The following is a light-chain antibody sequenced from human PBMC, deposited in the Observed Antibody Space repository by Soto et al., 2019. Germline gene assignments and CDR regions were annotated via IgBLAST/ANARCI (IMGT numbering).Light chain of an antibody. V-gene: IGKV3-15*01. J-gene: IGKJ1*01. CDR1: QSVGSN. CDR2: GAS. Sequence: EIVMTQSPATLSVSPGERATLSCRASQSVGSNLAWYQQQPGQAPRLLIYGASTRATGIPARFSGSGSGTEFTLTLSSLQSEDFAIYFCQQYNNWPPDRTFGQGTKVEIK. CDR3: QQYNNWPPDRT.